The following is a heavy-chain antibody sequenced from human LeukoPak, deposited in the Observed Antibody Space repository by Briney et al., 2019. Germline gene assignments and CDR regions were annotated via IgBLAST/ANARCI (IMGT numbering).Heavy chain of an antibody. J-gene: IGHJ4*01. V-gene: IGHV4-31*03. D-gene: IGHD4-11*01. Sequence: SQTLSLTCTVSGGSLNSGNYYWTWIRQHPGKGLEWIGYIYYSGRTYYNPSLKSRVTMSLDTSKNQFSMRLTSLTAADTAVYYCARPYNNYYFDYWGHGAPVTVSS. CDR1: GGSLNSGNYY. CDR2: IYYSGRT. CDR3: ARPYNNYYFDY.